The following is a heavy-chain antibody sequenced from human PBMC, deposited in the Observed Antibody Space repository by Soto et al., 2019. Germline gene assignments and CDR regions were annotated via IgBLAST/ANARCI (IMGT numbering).Heavy chain of an antibody. J-gene: IGHJ6*02. D-gene: IGHD3-9*01. CDR2: INPSGGST. CDR1: GYAFTSYY. Sequence: ASVKVSCKASGYAFTSYYMHWVRQAPGQGFEWMGIINPSGGSTSYAQKFQGRVTMTRDTSTSTVYMELSSLRSEDTAVYYCASLSYDILTGYYSPPSSDYGMDVWGQGTTVTSP. CDR3: ASLSYDILTGYYSPPSSDYGMDV. V-gene: IGHV1-46*03.